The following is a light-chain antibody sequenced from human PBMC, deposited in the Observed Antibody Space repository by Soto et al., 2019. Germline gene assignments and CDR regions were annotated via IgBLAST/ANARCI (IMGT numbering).Light chain of an antibody. CDR1: SSNIGSNY. Sequence: QSVLAQPPSVSGSPGQSVTISCSGSSSNIGSNYVSWYQQLPGAAPKLLIYDNGKRPSGIPDRFSGSQSGTSATLGITGLQTGDEADYYCGTWDNSLSAVFGGGTQLT. CDR3: GTWDNSLSAV. J-gene: IGLJ2*01. CDR2: DNG. V-gene: IGLV1-51*01.